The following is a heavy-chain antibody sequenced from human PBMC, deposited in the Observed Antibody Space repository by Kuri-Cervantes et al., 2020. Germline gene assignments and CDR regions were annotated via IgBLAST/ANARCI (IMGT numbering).Heavy chain of an antibody. Sequence: VKVSCKASGYTFTSYYMHWVRQAPGQGLEWMGIINPSGGSTSYAQKFQGRVTMTRDTSTSTAYMELRSLRSEDTAVYYCARGPPRGCSGGSCPTVFDYWGQGTLVTVSS. CDR3: ARGPPRGCSGGSCPTVFDY. CDR2: INPSGGST. D-gene: IGHD2-15*01. J-gene: IGHJ4*02. CDR1: GYTFTSYY. V-gene: IGHV1-46*01.